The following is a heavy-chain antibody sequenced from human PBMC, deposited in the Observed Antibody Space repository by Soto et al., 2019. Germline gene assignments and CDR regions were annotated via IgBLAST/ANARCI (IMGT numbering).Heavy chain of an antibody. CDR3: AKVLAVAGTWLEY. CDR2: ISGSGGST. D-gene: IGHD6-19*01. Sequence: EVQLLESGGGLVQPGGSLRLSCAASGFTFSSYAMSWVRQAPGKGLEWVSAISGSGGSTDYADSVKGRFTISRDNSKNPLYLQMNSLRAEDTAVYYCAKVLAVAGTWLEYWGQGNLGTVSS. V-gene: IGHV3-23*01. CDR1: GFTFSSYA. J-gene: IGHJ4*02.